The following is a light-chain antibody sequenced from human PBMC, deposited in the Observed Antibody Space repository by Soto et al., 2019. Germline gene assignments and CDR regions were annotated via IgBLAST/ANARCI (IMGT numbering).Light chain of an antibody. Sequence: DIQMTQSPSTLSASVGDRVAITCRASDNIAPWVAWYQQKPGKAPKLLIYKAANLADEVPSRFAGSGSGTDFTLTITRLQPDDFATHYCQHYNSFSRTFGQGTKVEV. CDR3: QHYNSFSRT. CDR2: KAA. V-gene: IGKV1-5*03. J-gene: IGKJ1*01. CDR1: DNIAPW.